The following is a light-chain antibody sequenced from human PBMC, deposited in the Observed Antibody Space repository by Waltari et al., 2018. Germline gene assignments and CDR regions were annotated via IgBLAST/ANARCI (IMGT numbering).Light chain of an antibody. CDR1: QSLLHSNGNTY. Sequence: DIVMTQTPLSLPITPGEPASISCTSSQSLLHSNGNTYLHWYLQKPGQSPQLLIYGGSNRASGVPDRFSGSGSDTDFTLKISNVEAEDVGVYYCVQAIAFPFTFGPGTKLDIK. V-gene: IGKV2-40*01. CDR3: VQAIAFPFT. J-gene: IGKJ3*01. CDR2: GGS.